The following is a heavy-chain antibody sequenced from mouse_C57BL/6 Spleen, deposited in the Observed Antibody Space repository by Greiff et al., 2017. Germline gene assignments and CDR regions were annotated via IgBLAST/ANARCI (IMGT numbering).Heavy chain of an antibody. CDR3: ARRGYSNYGAMDY. CDR1: GYTFTTYP. D-gene: IGHD2-5*01. Sequence: VKLQQSGAELVKPGASVKMSCKASGYTFTTYPIEWMKQNHGKSLEWIGNFHPYNDDTKYNEKFKGKATLTVEKSSSTVYLELSRLTSDDSAVYYCARRGYSNYGAMDYWGQGTSVTVSS. CDR2: FHPYNDDT. J-gene: IGHJ4*01. V-gene: IGHV1-47*01.